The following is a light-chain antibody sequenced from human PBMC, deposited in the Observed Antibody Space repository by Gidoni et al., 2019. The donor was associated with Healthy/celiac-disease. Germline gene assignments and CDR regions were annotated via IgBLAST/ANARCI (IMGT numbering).Light chain of an antibody. J-gene: IGLJ2*01. CDR2: GKN. CDR1: SLRSYY. Sequence: SSELTQDPAVSVALGQTVRITCQGDSLRSYYASWYQQKPGQAPVLVIYGKNNRPSGIPDRFSGSSSGNTASLTITGAQAEDEADYYCNSRDISGNLLFGGGTKLTVL. CDR3: NSRDISGNLL. V-gene: IGLV3-19*01.